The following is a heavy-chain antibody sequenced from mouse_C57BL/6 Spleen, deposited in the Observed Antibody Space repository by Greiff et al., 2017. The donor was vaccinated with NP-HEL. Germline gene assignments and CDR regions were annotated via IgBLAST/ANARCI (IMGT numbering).Heavy chain of an antibody. Sequence: QVQLQQSGPELVKPGASVKLSCKASGYTFTSYDINWVKQRPGQGLEWIGWIYPRDGSPKYNEKFKGKATLTVDTSSSTSYMELHSLTSEDSAVYFYASPVVWLRRTAGFAYWGQGTLVTVSA. CDR3: ASPVVWLRRTAGFAY. CDR2: IYPRDGSP. CDR1: GYTFTSYD. J-gene: IGHJ3*01. V-gene: IGHV1-85*01. D-gene: IGHD2-2*01.